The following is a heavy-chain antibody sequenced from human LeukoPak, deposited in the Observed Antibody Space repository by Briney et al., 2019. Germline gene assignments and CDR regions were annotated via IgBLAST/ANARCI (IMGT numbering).Heavy chain of an antibody. D-gene: IGHD3-3*01. CDR1: GFTFSSYS. J-gene: IGHJ3*02. V-gene: IGHV3-21*01. Sequence: GGSLRLSCVASGFTFSSYSMNWVRQAPGKGLEWVSSISSSSSYIYYADSVKGRFTISRDNAKNSLYLQMNSLRAEDTAVYYCARLEGNVDAFDIWGQGTMVTVSS. CDR3: ARLEGNVDAFDI. CDR2: ISSSSSYI.